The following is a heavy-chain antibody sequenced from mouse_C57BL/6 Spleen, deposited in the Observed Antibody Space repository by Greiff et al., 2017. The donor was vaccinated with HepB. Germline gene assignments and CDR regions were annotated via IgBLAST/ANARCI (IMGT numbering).Heavy chain of an antibody. CDR2: IDPSDSYT. Sequence: QVQLQQPGAELVMPGASVKLSCKASGYTFTSYWMHWVKQRPGQGLEWIGEIDPSDSYTNYNQKFKGKSTLTGDKSSSTAYMKLSSLTSEDSAFYYCARTWLDYAMDYWGQGTSVTVSS. V-gene: IGHV1-69*01. CDR3: ARTWLDYAMDY. D-gene: IGHD1-2*01. CDR1: GYTFTSYW. J-gene: IGHJ4*01.